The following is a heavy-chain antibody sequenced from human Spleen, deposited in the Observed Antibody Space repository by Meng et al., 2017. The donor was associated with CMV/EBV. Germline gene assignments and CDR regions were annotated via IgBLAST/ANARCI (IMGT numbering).Heavy chain of an antibody. Sequence: GESLKISCAASGFSFSNYWMTWVRQGPGKGLEWVANIKHHGNDKYYVDSVKGRFTISRDNSKNTLYLQMNSLRAEDTAVYYCAKDGSRYSNPFDYWGQGTLVTVSS. CDR3: AKDGSRYSNPFDY. D-gene: IGHD4-11*01. CDR1: GFSFSNYW. CDR2: IKHHGNDK. J-gene: IGHJ4*02. V-gene: IGHV3-7*01.